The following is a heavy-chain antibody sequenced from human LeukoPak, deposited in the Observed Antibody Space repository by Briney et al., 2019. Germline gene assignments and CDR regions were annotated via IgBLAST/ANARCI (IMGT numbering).Heavy chain of an antibody. CDR3: AREQFRGTSDAFGY. D-gene: IGHD1-26*01. J-gene: IGHJ4*02. CDR2: VWYDGSNK. V-gene: IGHV3-33*01. CDR1: GFTFSGYA. Sequence: GGSLRLSCAASGFTFSGYAVHWVRQPPGKGLEWVAVVWYDGSNKYYADSAKGRFTISRDNYKNTLYLQMNSLRADDTAVYYCAREQFRGTSDAFGYWGQGTLVTVSS.